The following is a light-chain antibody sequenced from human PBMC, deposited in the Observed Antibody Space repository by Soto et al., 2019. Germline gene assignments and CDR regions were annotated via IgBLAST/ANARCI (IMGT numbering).Light chain of an antibody. CDR2: PAS. Sequence: IQLTQSPSSLSATVGDRVTITCRASQDISRALAWYQQKPGKAPNLLISPASNLRSGVPSRFSGSGSGTEFTLTINGLQPEDFATYWCQQLYGYPLTFGGGSKVEIK. CDR3: QQLYGYPLT. CDR1: QDISRA. V-gene: IGKV1-9*01. J-gene: IGKJ4*01.